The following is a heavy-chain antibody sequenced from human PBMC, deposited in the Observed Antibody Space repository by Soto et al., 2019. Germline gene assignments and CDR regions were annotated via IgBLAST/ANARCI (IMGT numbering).Heavy chain of an antibody. CDR2: ISTDNVDA. D-gene: IGHD3-10*01. J-gene: IGHJ5*01. Sequence: QVQLVQSGAEVKRPGASAKVSCRASGYPYSNFDVTWVRQAPRQGLEWMGWISTDNVDADGAQQFQDRVTMTIARSPSIAYMGLKSLRSDDTAVYFCAFGSGSLESWGQGTQVTVSS. V-gene: IGHV1-18*01. CDR1: GYPYSNFD. CDR3: AFGSGSLES.